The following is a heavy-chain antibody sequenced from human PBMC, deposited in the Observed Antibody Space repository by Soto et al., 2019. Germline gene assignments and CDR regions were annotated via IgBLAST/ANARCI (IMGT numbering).Heavy chain of an antibody. CDR3: LVQHWFDP. V-gene: IGHV4-31*01. CDR2: IYYSGST. Sequence: PSETLSLTCTVSGGSISSGGYYWSWIHQHPGKGLEWIGYIYYSGSTYYNPSLKTLNTAYLQWRSLEASDTAIYYCARSPTVFGVLVQHWFDPWGQGTLVTVSS. J-gene: IGHJ5*02. CDR1: GGSISSGGYY. D-gene: IGHD3-22*01.